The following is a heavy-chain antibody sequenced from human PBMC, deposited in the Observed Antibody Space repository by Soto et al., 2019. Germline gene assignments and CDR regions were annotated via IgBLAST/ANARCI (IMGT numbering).Heavy chain of an antibody. J-gene: IGHJ4*02. CDR1: GGSISSYY. D-gene: IGHD6-13*01. CDR2: IYYSGST. Sequence: QVQLQESGPGLVKPSETLSLTCTVSGGSISSYYWSWIRQPPGKGLEWIGYIYYSGSTNYNPSLKSRVTISVDTSKNQFSLKLSSVTAADTAVYYCARFSSSSWYIDYWGQGTLVTVSS. V-gene: IGHV4-59*01. CDR3: ARFSSSSWYIDY.